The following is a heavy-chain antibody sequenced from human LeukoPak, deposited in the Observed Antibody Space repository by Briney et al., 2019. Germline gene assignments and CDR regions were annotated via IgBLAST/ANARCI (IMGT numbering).Heavy chain of an antibody. J-gene: IGHJ4*02. V-gene: IGHV6-1*01. CDR1: GDSVSR. D-gene: IGHD4-23*01. Sequence: SQTLSLTCAISGDSVSRNWIRQSPSRGLEWLGRTCYRSKWYSDYAVSVKSRITINPDTSKNQFSLQLNSVTPEDTAVYYCARGLAPTGGNPACFDYWAQGTLVTVSS. CDR2: TCYRSKWYS. CDR3: ARGLAPTGGNPACFDY.